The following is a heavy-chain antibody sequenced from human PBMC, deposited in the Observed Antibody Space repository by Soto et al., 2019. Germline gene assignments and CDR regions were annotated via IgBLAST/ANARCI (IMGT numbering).Heavy chain of an antibody. D-gene: IGHD3-16*01. CDR3: ARDRMMGYYYGMDV. CDR1: GFTFSSYW. Sequence: QPGGSLRLSCAASGFTFSSYWMSWVRQAPGKGLEWVANIKQDGSEKYYVDSVKGRFTISRDNAKNSLYLQMNSLRAEDTAVYYCARDRMMGYYYGMDVWGQGTTVTVSS. V-gene: IGHV3-7*01. J-gene: IGHJ6*02. CDR2: IKQDGSEK.